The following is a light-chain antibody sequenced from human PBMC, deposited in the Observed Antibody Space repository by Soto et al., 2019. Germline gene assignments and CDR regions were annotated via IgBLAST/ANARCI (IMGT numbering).Light chain of an antibody. CDR2: GAS. CDR3: QQYSDSPPT. J-gene: IGKJ1*01. Sequence: IVLTQSPGTLSLSPGDRATLSCRASQRVSARYLAWFHQKPGQDPRLLIFGASARATGIPDRFSGSGSGTDFTLTIDRLEPEDFAMYYCQQYSDSPPTFGQGTKLEIK. CDR1: QRVSARY. V-gene: IGKV3-20*01.